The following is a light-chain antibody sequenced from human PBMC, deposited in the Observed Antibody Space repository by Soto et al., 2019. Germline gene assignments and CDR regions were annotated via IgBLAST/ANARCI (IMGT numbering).Light chain of an antibody. V-gene: IGKV3-20*01. J-gene: IGKJ1*01. CDR2: GAS. CDR3: QQYGSSLWT. Sequence: EIVLTQSPGTLSLSPGERATLSCRASQSVSSSRLAWYRQKPGQAPGLLIYGASSRATGIPDRFSGSGSGTDFTLTISRLEPEDFAVYYCQQYGSSLWTLGQGTKVDIK. CDR1: QSVSSSR.